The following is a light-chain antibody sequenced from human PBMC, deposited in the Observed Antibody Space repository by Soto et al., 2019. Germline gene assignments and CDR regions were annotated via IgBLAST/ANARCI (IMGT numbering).Light chain of an antibody. J-gene: IGLJ2*01. Sequence: QSALTQPASVSGSPGQSITISCTGTSDDIGANNYVSWYQHHPGKAPKILLYEAANRPSGISHRFSGSKSGNTASLTISGLQAEDEADYFCTSYTSASTLVFGGGTKLTVL. CDR2: EAA. CDR1: SDDIGANNY. CDR3: TSYTSASTLV. V-gene: IGLV2-14*01.